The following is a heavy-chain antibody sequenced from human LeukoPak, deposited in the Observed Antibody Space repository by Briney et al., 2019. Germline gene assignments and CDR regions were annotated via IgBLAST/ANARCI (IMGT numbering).Heavy chain of an antibody. CDR2: IHYRGTT. CDR1: GASINSYY. D-gene: IGHD4-17*01. CDR3: ARDEFGDFQGFDY. V-gene: IGHV4-59*13. J-gene: IGHJ4*02. Sequence: PSETLSLTCSVSGASINSYYRNWIRQSPGKGLEWLGNIHYRGTTNYNPSLKSRVTLSLDSSKSQFALKVTSVTAADTAVYYCARDEFGDFQGFDYWGQGTRVTVSS.